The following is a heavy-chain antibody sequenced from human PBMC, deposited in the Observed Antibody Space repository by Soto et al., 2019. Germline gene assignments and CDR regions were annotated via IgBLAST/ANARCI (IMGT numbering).Heavy chain of an antibody. V-gene: IGHV3-9*01. CDR2: ITRNSDSI. CDR1: GFTFDDYA. J-gene: IGHJ6*02. Sequence: EVRLVESGGGLVQPGGSLRLYCTVSGFTFDDYAMHWVRRVPGKGLEWVSGITRNSDSIVYADSVMGRFTISRDNAKNSLYLQMNSLRVEDTALYYCAKAMEARRLYYYGMDVWGQGTTVTVAS. D-gene: IGHD3-3*01. CDR3: AKAMEARRLYYYGMDV.